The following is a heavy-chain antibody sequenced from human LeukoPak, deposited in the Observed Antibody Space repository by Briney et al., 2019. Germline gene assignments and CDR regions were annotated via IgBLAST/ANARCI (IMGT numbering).Heavy chain of an antibody. J-gene: IGHJ3*02. V-gene: IGHV3-9*03. Sequence: QRWGVLRLSCAASGFTFDDYAMHWVRQAPGKGLEWVSGISWNSGSIGYADSVKGRFTISRDNAKNSLYLQMNSLRAEDMALYYCAKGRIAAAAYDAFDIWGQGTMVTVSS. CDR3: AKGRIAAAAYDAFDI. CDR2: ISWNSGSI. CDR1: GFTFDDYA. D-gene: IGHD6-13*01.